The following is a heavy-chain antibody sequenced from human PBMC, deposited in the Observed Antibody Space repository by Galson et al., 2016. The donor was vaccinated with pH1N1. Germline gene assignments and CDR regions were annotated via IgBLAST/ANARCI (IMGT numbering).Heavy chain of an antibody. D-gene: IGHD4-17*01. Sequence: SLRLSCAASGFTLSSYGMHWVRQAPGKGLEWVAVIWYDGSNKYYADSVKGRFTISRDNSKNTLHLQMNSLRAEDTAVYYCARADYGDYVGYFDLWGRGTLLTVSS. V-gene: IGHV3-33*01. CDR3: ARADYGDYVGYFDL. CDR1: GFTLSSYG. CDR2: IWYDGSNK. J-gene: IGHJ2*01.